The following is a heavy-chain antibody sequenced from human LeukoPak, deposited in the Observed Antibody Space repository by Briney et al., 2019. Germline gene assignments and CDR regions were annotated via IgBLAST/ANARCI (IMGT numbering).Heavy chain of an antibody. J-gene: IGHJ4*02. D-gene: IGHD6-6*01. CDR2: IYPGDSDT. CDR1: GYSFTSYW. CDR3: ARRSSIAPRLFDY. V-gene: IGHV5-51*01. Sequence: GGSLKISCKGSGYSFTSYWIGWVRQMPGKGLEWMGIIYPGDSDTRYSPSFQGQVTFSADESISTAYLQWSSLKASDTAIYYCARRSSIAPRLFDYWGQGTLVTVSS.